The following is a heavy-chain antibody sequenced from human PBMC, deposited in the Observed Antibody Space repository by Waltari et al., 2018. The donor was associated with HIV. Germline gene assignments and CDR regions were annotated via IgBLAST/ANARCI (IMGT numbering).Heavy chain of an antibody. CDR2: IWYDGSKK. V-gene: IGHV3-33*01. CDR3: ARGVHDFYYGMDV. CDR1: GFTFSSYG. J-gene: IGHJ6*02. Sequence: QVQLVESGGGVVQPGRSLRLSCAVSGFTFSSYGMHWVRQAPGKGRGWVAVIWYDGSKKYYADSGKGRFPISRDKSKNTLYLQMNSLRDEDTAVYYGARGVHDFYYGMDVWGQGTSVTGSS.